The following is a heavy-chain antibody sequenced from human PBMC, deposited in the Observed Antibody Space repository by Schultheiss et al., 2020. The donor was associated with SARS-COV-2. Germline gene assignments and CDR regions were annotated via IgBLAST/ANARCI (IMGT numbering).Heavy chain of an antibody. CDR1: GYSISSGYY. CDR2: IYHSGST. J-gene: IGHJ3*02. V-gene: IGHV4-38-2*01. CDR3: ASTPRSSGWYLDAFDI. D-gene: IGHD6-19*01. Sequence: SETLSLTCAVSGYSISSGYYWGWIRQPPGKGLEWIGEIYHSGSTYYNPSLKSRVTISVDTSKNQFSLKLSSVTAADTAVYYCASTPRSSGWYLDAFDIWGQGTMVTVSS.